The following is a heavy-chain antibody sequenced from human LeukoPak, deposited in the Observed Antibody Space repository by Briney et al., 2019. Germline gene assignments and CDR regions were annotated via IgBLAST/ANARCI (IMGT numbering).Heavy chain of an antibody. D-gene: IGHD2-2*01. J-gene: IGHJ4*02. CDR1: GYGFTSYW. Sequence: GESLKISCKGSGYGFTSYWIGWVRQMPGKGLEWMGIIYPGDSDTRYSPSFQGQVTISADKSISTAYLQWSSLKASDTAMYYCARHGGYCSSTSCSFYFDYWGQGTLVTVSS. V-gene: IGHV5-51*01. CDR2: IYPGDSDT. CDR3: ARHGGYCSSTSCSFYFDY.